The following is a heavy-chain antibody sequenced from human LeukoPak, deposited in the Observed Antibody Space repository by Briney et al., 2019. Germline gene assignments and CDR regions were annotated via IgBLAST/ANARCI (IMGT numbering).Heavy chain of an antibody. Sequence: ASVKVSFKASGYTCTGYYMHWVRQAPGKGLEWMGRINPNSGGTNYAQKFQGRVTMTRDTSISTAYMELSRLRSDDTSVYYRARDLGDNYYDSSGYYYEHYWGEASLVTVSS. CDR1: GYTCTGYY. D-gene: IGHD3-22*01. CDR3: ARDLGDNYYDSSGYYYEHY. V-gene: IGHV1-2*06. J-gene: IGHJ4*02. CDR2: INPNSGGT.